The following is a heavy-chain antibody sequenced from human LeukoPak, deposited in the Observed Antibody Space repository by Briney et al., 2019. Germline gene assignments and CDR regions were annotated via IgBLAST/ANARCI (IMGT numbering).Heavy chain of an antibody. CDR2: IYYSGST. J-gene: IGHJ3*02. V-gene: IGHV4-59*08. CDR3: ARGFLPRRDGYNSYAFDI. Sequence: SETLSLTCTVSGGSISSYHWSWIRQPPGKGLECIGYIYYSGSTNYNPSLKSRVTISVDTSKNQFSLKLSSVTAADTAVYYCARGFLPRRDGYNSYAFDIWGQGTMVTVSS. CDR1: GGSISSYH. D-gene: IGHD5-24*01.